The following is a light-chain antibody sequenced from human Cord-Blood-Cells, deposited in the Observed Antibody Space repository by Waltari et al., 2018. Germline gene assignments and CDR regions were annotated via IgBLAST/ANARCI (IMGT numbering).Light chain of an antibody. V-gene: IGKV1-5*01. CDR1: QSISSW. J-gene: IGKJ2*01. CDR2: DAS. Sequence: DIQMTQSPSTLSASVGDRVTITCRASQSISSWLAWYQQKPGKAPKLLIYDASSLERGVPSRCSGSGSGTEFTLTISSLQPDDFATYYCQQYNSYSSYTFGQGTKLEIK. CDR3: QQYNSYSSYT.